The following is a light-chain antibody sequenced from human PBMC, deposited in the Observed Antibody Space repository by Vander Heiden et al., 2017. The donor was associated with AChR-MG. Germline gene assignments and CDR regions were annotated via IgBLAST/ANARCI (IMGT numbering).Light chain of an antibody. V-gene: IGKV3-15*01. CDR3: QQYNNWPPLT. CDR2: GAS. J-gene: IGKJ4*01. CDR1: QSVGSN. Sequence: EVVMTQSPATLSVSQGERATLSCRDSQSVGSNLAWYHQKPGQAPRLLIYGASTRATGIPARFSGSGSGTDFTLTISSLQSEDFAVYYCQQYNNWPPLTFGGGTKVEIK.